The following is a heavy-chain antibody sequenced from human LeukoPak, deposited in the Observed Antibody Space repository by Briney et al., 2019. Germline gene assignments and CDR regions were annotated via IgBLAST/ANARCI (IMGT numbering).Heavy chain of an antibody. CDR3: ARYCAGDCYQGMDV. CDR1: GFTFSSHG. D-gene: IGHD2-21*02. Sequence: GGSLRLSCAASGFTFSSHGMQWVRQAPGKGLEWVAVISYDGSTKYYADSVKGRFTISRDNSKSTLYLQMNSLRAEDTAVYYCARYCAGDCYQGMDVWGHGTTVTVSS. CDR2: ISYDGSTK. V-gene: IGHV3-30*03. J-gene: IGHJ6*02.